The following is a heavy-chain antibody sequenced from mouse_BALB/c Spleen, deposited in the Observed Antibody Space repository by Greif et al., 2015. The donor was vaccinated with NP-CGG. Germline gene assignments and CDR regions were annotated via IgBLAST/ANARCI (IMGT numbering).Heavy chain of an antibody. CDR2: INPSTGYT. CDR3: AILRYLDY. CDR1: GYTFTSYW. V-gene: IGHV1-7*01. D-gene: IGHD1-1*01. Sequence: QVQLKQSGAELAKPGASVKMSCKASGYTFTSYWMHWVKQRPGQGLEWIGYINPSTGYTEYNQKFKDKATLTADKSSSTAYMQLSSLTSEDSAVYYCAILRYLDYWGQGTTLTVSS. J-gene: IGHJ2*01.